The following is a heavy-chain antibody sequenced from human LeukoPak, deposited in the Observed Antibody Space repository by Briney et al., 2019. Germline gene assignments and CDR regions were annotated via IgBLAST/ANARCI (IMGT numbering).Heavy chain of an antibody. CDR2: ISSSSSYI. D-gene: IGHD3-10*01. CDR3: ARVHYYGSGSYYGSDYFDY. V-gene: IGHV3-21*01. CDR1: GFTFSSYS. Sequence: AGGSLRLSCAASGFTFSSYSMNWVRQAPGKGLEWVSSISSSSSYIYYADSVKGRFTISRDNAKNSLYLQMNSLRAEDTAVYYCARVHYYGSGSYYGSDYFDYWGQGTLVTVSS. J-gene: IGHJ4*02.